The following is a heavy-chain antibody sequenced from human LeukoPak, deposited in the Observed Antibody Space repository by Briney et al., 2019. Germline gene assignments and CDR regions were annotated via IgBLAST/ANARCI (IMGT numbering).Heavy chain of an antibody. CDR3: AKDNYAY. CDR1: GFTFRSHA. V-gene: IGHV3-23*01. Sequence: PGGSLRLSCVGSGFTFRSHAMSWVRQAPEKGLEFVSGIYENGGTTYYADSVKGRFSISRDNSKDTLYLQMDSLRAEDTAVYYCAKDNYAYWGQGTLVTVSS. J-gene: IGHJ4*02. D-gene: IGHD3-16*01. CDR2: IYENGGTT.